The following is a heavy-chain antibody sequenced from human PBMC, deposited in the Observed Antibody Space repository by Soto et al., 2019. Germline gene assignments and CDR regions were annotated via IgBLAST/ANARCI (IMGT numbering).Heavy chain of an antibody. D-gene: IGHD3-3*01. CDR2: ISTDNGNT. Sequence: QVQLVQSGAEVKKPGASVKVSCKASGYTFTNSGISWVRQAPGQGLEWMGWISTDNGNTNYAQHLQGRVSMTTDTSTSTAYIDLRSLRSDDTAVYYCARDQSITTFGVYSMYYYGMDVWGQGTTVTVSS. V-gene: IGHV1-18*01. CDR1: GYTFTNSG. CDR3: ARDQSITTFGVYSMYYYGMDV. J-gene: IGHJ6*02.